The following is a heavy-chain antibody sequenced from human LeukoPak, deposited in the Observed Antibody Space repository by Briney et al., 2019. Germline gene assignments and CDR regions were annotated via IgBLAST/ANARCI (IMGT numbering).Heavy chain of an antibody. CDR2: IYYSGST. Sequence: PSETLSLTCTVSGGSISSYYWSWIRQPPGKGLEWIGYIYYSGSTNYNPSLKSRVTISVDTSKNQFSLKLSSVTAADTAVYYCARDQDCSGGSCYYYGMDVWGQGTTVTVSS. V-gene: IGHV4-59*01. D-gene: IGHD2-15*01. J-gene: IGHJ6*02. CDR1: GGSISSYY. CDR3: ARDQDCSGGSCYYYGMDV.